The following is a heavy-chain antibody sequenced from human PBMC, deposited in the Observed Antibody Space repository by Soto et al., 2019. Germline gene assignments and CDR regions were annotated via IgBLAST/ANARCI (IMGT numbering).Heavy chain of an antibody. D-gene: IGHD3-9*01. V-gene: IGHV3-30*02. Sequence: PGGSLRLSCAASGFTFNDYAMYWVRQAPGKGLEWVAAIWSDGKKENYAQSAKGRFTISRDNSKNLVYLQVNILRSEDTAVYYCAKSPYFYSFGGVDVWGQGTTVTVSS. J-gene: IGHJ6*02. CDR1: GFTFNDYA. CDR3: AKSPYFYSFGGVDV. CDR2: IWSDGKKE.